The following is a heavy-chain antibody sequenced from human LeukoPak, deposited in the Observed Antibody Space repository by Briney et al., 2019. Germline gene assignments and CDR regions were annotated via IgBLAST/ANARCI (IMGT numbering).Heavy chain of an antibody. CDR3: ARDRVGYCSSTSCYARLGWFDP. CDR2: IWYDGSNK. D-gene: IGHD2-2*01. V-gene: IGHV3-33*01. CDR1: GFTFSSYG. J-gene: IGHJ5*02. Sequence: PGRSLRLSCAASGFTFSSYGMHWVRQAPGKGLEWVAVIWYDGSNKYYADSVKGRFTISRDNSKNTLYLQMNSLRAEDTAVSYCARDRVGYCSSTSCYARLGWFDPWGQGTLVTVSS.